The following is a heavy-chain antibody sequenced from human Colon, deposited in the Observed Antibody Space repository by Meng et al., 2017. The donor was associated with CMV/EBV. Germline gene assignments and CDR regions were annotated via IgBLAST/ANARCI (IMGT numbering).Heavy chain of an antibody. CDR1: GYTFTAYY. CDR2: TNPYNGGT. V-gene: IGHV1-2*02. Sequence: ASVKVSCKVSGYTFTAYYLHWVRQAPGEGLEWMGWTNPYNGGTNYAQKFQGRVTMSSDTSISTAYMEVTGLRSDDTAVYYCARVDGGWGQGTQVTVSS. J-gene: IGHJ4*02. D-gene: IGHD3-16*01. CDR3: ARVDGG.